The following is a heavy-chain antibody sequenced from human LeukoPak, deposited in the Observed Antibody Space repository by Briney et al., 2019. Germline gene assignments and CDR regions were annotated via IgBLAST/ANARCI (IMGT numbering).Heavy chain of an antibody. Sequence: PSETLSLTCTVSGGSISSYYWSWIRQPPGKGLEWIGYIYYSGSTNYNPSLKSRVTISVDTSKNQFSLKLSSVTAADTAVYYCARASGWYGGDYYYGMDVWGQGTTVTVSS. CDR1: GGSISSYY. D-gene: IGHD6-19*01. CDR3: ARASGWYGGDYYYGMDV. CDR2: IYYSGST. V-gene: IGHV4-59*01. J-gene: IGHJ6*02.